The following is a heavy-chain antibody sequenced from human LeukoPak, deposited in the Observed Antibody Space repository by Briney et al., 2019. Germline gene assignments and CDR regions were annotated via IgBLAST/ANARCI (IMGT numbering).Heavy chain of an antibody. V-gene: IGHV4-59*01. CDR2: IYYSGST. J-gene: IGHJ6*02. CDR1: GGSISTFY. Sequence: SETLSLTCTVSGGSISTFYWSWLRQPPGKGLEWIGYIYYSGSTNYNPSLESRVTISVDTSKNQFSLRLSSVTAADTAVYYCAREDPQTTVPEGLDVWGQGTTVTVSS. D-gene: IGHD4-17*01. CDR3: AREDPQTTVPEGLDV.